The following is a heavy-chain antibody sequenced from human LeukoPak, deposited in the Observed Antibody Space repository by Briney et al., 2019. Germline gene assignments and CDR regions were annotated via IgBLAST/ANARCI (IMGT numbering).Heavy chain of an antibody. CDR1: GFTFSSYA. J-gene: IGHJ5*02. V-gene: IGHV3-23*01. CDR2: ISGSGDNT. CDR3: AKSLHCSGGSCSWFDP. Sequence: GGSLRLSCAASGFTFSSYAINWVRQAPGKGLEWVSEISGSGDNTYYADSVKGRFTISRDNSKNTLYLQMNSLRAEDTAVYYCAKSLHCSGGSCSWFDPWGQGTLVTVSS. D-gene: IGHD2-15*01.